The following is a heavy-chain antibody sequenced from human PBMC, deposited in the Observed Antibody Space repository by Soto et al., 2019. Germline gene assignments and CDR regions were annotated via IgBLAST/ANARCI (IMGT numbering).Heavy chain of an antibody. CDR3: AGEVSYWFDP. V-gene: IGHV1-8*01. D-gene: IGHD2-8*01. Sequence: APMKACCKASGCTFTSFCINWVRQATGQGLEWMGWMNPNSGNTGYAQKSQGRVTMTRNTSISTAYMELSSLRSEDTAVYYCAGEVSYWFDPWGQGTLVTVSS. CDR1: GCTFTSFC. J-gene: IGHJ5*02. CDR2: MNPNSGNT.